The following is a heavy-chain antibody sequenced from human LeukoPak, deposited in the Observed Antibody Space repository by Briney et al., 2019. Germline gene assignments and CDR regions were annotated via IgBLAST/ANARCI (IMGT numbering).Heavy chain of an antibody. CDR1: GFTFSTYW. Sequence: PGGSLRLSCAASGFTFSTYWMGWVRQAPGKGLEWVANIKQDGSEKYYADSVKGRFTISRDNAKNSLYLQMNGLRAEDTAVYYCARYDYGGNYDYWGQGTLVTVSS. D-gene: IGHD4-23*01. J-gene: IGHJ4*02. CDR3: ARYDYGGNYDY. V-gene: IGHV3-7*04. CDR2: IKQDGSEK.